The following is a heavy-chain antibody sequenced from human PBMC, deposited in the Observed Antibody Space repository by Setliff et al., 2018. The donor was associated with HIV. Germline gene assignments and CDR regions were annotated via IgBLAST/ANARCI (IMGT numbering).Heavy chain of an antibody. CDR3: SRAAYDAVDWLDP. CDR1: SESIVSYF. V-gene: IGHV4-4*08. Sequence: SETLSLTCAVSSESIVSYFWNWIRQPPGRGLEWIGFIHTSGRTKYNPSLKSRLTILVDTSKKQFSLRLTSVTAADTAVYYCSRAAYDAVDWLDPWGQGTLVTVSS. D-gene: IGHD1-1*01. CDR2: IHTSGRT. J-gene: IGHJ5*02.